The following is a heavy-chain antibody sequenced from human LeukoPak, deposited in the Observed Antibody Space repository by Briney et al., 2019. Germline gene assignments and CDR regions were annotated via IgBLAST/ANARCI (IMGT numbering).Heavy chain of an antibody. J-gene: IGHJ4*02. CDR1: GFTFSSYS. V-gene: IGHV3-21*01. D-gene: IGHD2-2*01. CDR2: ISSSSSYI. Sequence: GGSLRLSCAASGFTFSSYSMNWVRQAPGKGLEWVSSISSSSSYIYYADSAKGRFTISRDNAKNSLYLQMNSLRAEDTAVYYCARDRGDQDCSSTSCYRPLDYWGQGTLVTVSS. CDR3: ARDRGDQDCSSTSCYRPLDY.